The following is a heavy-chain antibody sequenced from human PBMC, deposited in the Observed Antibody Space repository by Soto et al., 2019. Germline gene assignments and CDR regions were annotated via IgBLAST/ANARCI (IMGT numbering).Heavy chain of an antibody. D-gene: IGHD3-16*02. CDR3: ASVMGELSSPHDAFDI. Sequence: QVQLVESGGGVVQPGRSLRLSCAASGFTFSSYGMHWVRQAPGKGLEWVAVIWYDGSNKYYADSVKGRFTISRDNSKNTLYLQMSSLRAEDTAVYYCASVMGELSSPHDAFDIWGQGTMVTVSS. CDR1: GFTFSSYG. V-gene: IGHV3-33*01. CDR2: IWYDGSNK. J-gene: IGHJ3*02.